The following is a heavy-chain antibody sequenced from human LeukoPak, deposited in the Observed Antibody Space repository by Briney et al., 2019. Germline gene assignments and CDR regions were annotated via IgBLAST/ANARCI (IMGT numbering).Heavy chain of an antibody. Sequence: GGSLRLSCAGSGFSFSSYSLNWVRQAPGKGLEWVSSINGESRYIFYTDSVKGRFTISRDNAKNSLYLQLNNLRADDTAVYYCARASYGDYSYFDYWGQGILVTVSS. CDR1: GFSFSSYS. V-gene: IGHV3-21*06. CDR3: ARASYGDYSYFDY. CDR2: INGESRYI. D-gene: IGHD4-17*01. J-gene: IGHJ4*02.